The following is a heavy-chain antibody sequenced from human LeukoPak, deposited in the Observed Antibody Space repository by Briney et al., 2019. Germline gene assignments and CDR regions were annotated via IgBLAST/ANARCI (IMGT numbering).Heavy chain of an antibody. CDR2: ISSSGSTI. Sequence: PGGSLRLSCAASGFTFSSYEMNWVRQAPGKGLEWVSYISSSGSTIYYADSVKGRFTISRDNSKNTLYLQMNSLRAEDTAVYYCAKPEQWRSNGDAFDIWGQGTMVTVSS. V-gene: IGHV3-48*03. CDR3: AKPEQWRSNGDAFDI. D-gene: IGHD6-19*01. J-gene: IGHJ3*02. CDR1: GFTFSSYE.